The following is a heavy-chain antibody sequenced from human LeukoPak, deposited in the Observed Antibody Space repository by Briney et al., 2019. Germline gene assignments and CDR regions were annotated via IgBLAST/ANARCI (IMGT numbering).Heavy chain of an antibody. CDR3: AVEYHLPFDY. Sequence: GGSLRLSCAASGFTFSNYWMSWVRQAPGKGLEWVANIKQDGSEKYYVDSVKGRFTISRDNAKNSLYLQMNSLRAEDTAVYYCAVEYHLPFDYWGQGTLVTVSS. J-gene: IGHJ4*02. CDR1: GFTFSNYW. CDR2: IKQDGSEK. D-gene: IGHD2-2*01. V-gene: IGHV3-7*03.